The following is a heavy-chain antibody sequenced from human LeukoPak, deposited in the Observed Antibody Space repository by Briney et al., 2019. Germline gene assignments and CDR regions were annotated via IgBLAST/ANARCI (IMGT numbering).Heavy chain of an antibody. D-gene: IGHD3-16*01. CDR1: GGSISSYY. Sequence: SETLSLTCTVSGGSISSYYWSWIRQPPGKGLEWIGYIYYSGSTNYNPSLKSRVTISVDTSKNQFSPNLRSVTAADTAVYSCARVWGTIDSWGQGTLVTVSS. CDR3: ARVWGTIDS. V-gene: IGHV4-59*01. CDR2: IYYSGST. J-gene: IGHJ5*01.